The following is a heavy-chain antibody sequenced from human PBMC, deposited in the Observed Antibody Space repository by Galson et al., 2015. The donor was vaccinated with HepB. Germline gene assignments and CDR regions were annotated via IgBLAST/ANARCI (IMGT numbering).Heavy chain of an antibody. CDR2: IKHDGSEK. CDR3: AKDRKRWSSGSPEADY. V-gene: IGHV3-7*03. Sequence: SLRLSCAASGFTFSRYWMSWVRQAPGKGLEWVANIKHDGSEKYYVDSVKGRFTISRDNAKNSLYLQMNSLRAEDTALYYCAKDRKRWSSGSPEADYWGQGTLVTVSS. CDR1: GFTFSRYW. J-gene: IGHJ4*02. D-gene: IGHD3-22*01.